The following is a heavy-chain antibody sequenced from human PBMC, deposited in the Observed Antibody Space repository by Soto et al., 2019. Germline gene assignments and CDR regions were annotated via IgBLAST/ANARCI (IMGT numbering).Heavy chain of an antibody. CDR2: ISYDGSNK. Sequence: SLRLSCAASGFTFSSYAMHWVRQAPGKGLEWVAVISYDGSNKYYADSVKGRFTISRDNSKNTLYLQMNSLRAEDTAVYYCARDRSYGTFDYWGQGTLVTVS. V-gene: IGHV3-30-3*01. D-gene: IGHD1-26*01. CDR1: GFTFSSYA. J-gene: IGHJ4*02. CDR3: ARDRSYGTFDY.